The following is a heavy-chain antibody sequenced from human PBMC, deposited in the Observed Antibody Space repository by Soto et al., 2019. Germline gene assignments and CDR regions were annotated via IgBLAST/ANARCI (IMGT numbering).Heavy chain of an antibody. D-gene: IGHD6-6*01. V-gene: IGHV3-74*01. CDR2: INKDGSIT. J-gene: IGHJ4*02. Sequence: EVQLVESGGGLVQPGGSLRLSCAASGFPFSSYWMHWVRQVPGKGLVWVSRINKDGSITTYADSVRGRFTVSRDNAKNTLYLQMNSLRVEDTAIYYCTRIGYSSSSLGIDYWGQGALVTDSS. CDR1: GFPFSSYW. CDR3: TRIGYSSSSLGIDY.